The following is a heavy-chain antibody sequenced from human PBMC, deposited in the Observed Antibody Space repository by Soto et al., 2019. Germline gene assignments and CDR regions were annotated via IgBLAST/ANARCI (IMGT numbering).Heavy chain of an antibody. CDR2: ISSSSSYI. CDR3: ARDKPPYSGYDTGAFDI. V-gene: IGHV3-21*01. D-gene: IGHD5-12*01. CDR1: GFTFSSYS. J-gene: IGHJ3*02. Sequence: GGSLRLSCAASGFTFSSYSMNWVRQAPGKGLEWVSSISSSSSYIYYADSVKGRFTISRDNAKNSLYLQMNSLRAEDTAVYYCARDKPPYSGYDTGAFDIWGQGTMVTVSS.